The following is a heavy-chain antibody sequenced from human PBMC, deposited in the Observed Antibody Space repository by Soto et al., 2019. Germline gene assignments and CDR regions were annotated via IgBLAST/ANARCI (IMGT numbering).Heavy chain of an antibody. D-gene: IGHD2-21*01. CDR2: ISTTGSYI. V-gene: IGHV3-21*06. CDR3: AADLRLVNGPLNI. J-gene: IGHJ3*02. CDR1: AFFFNASV. Sequence: EVQLVESGGGLVKSGGSLRLSCAGSAFFFNASVMNLVRQAPGKGLEWVATISTTGSYIHYAESLRGRFAIYRENAKNSVYLQLDHLGVEDTAMYFCAADLRLVNGPLNIWGQGTKVTVSS.